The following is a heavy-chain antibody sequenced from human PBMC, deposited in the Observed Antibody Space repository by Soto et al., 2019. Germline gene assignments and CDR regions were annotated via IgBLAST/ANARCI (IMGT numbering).Heavy chain of an antibody. CDR1: GFTFSSYW. CDR3: AREEGAAFYYDGMDV. Sequence: EVQLVESGGGLVQPGGSLRLSCAASGFTFSSYWMHWVRQAPGKGLVWVSRINSDGRSTSYADSVKGRFTISRDNAKNTLYLHMISLRAEDTAVYYCAREEGAAFYYDGMDVWGQGTTVTVSS. J-gene: IGHJ6*02. CDR2: INSDGRST. V-gene: IGHV3-74*01.